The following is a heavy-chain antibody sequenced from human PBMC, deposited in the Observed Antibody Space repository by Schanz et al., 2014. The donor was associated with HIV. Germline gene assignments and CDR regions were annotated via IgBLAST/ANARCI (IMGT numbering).Heavy chain of an antibody. CDR2: ISAYNGKT. J-gene: IGHJ4*02. V-gene: IGHV1-18*01. CDR3: ARNEFRLLPFDF. CDR1: GYTFTSYG. Sequence: QVQLVQSGAEVKKPGASVKVSCKASGYTFTSYGISWVRQAPGQGLEWMGWISAYNGKTNYARKVQGRVTLTRDTSITTAYMELTSLRPEDTAVYYCARNEFRLLPFDFWGQGTLVTVSS. D-gene: IGHD2-21*02.